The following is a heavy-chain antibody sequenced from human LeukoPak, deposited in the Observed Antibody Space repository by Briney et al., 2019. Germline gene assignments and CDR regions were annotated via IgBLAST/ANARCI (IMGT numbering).Heavy chain of an antibody. Sequence: SETLPLTCTVSGGSISSSSYYWGWIRQPPGKGLEWIGSIYYSGSPHYNPSLKSRVTISVDTSKNQFSLKLSSVTAADTAVYYCATFMTTRLWGFDPWGQGTLVTVSS. CDR2: IYYSGSP. J-gene: IGHJ5*02. CDR1: GGSISSSSYY. V-gene: IGHV4-39*01. CDR3: ATFMTTRLWGFDP. D-gene: IGHD4-11*01.